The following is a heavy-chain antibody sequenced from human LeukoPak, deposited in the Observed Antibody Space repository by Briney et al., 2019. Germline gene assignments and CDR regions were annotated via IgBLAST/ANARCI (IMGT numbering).Heavy chain of an antibody. V-gene: IGHV3-53*01. CDR2: IYSGGST. J-gene: IGHJ6*02. D-gene: IGHD2-15*01. CDR1: GFTVSSNY. CDR3: AREGGGSSVTYYYYGMDF. Sequence: GGSLRLSCAASGFTVSSNYMSWVRQAPGKGLEWVSVIYSGGSTYYADSVKGRFTISRDNSKNTLYLQMNSLRAEDTAVYYCAREGGGSSVTYYYYGMDFWGQGTTVTVSS.